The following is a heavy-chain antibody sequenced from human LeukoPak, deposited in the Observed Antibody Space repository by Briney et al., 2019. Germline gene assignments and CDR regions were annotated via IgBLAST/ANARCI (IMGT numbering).Heavy chain of an antibody. CDR3: AKPKYDFWSGYPLSYFDY. CDR1: GFTFSSYG. Sequence: PGGSLRLSCAASGFTFSSYGMHWVRQAPGKGLEWVAFIRYDGSNKYYADSVKGRFTISRDNSKNTLYLQMNSLRAEDTAVYYCAKPKYDFWSGYPLSYFDYWGQGTLVTVSS. J-gene: IGHJ4*02. CDR2: IRYDGSNK. V-gene: IGHV3-30*02. D-gene: IGHD3-3*01.